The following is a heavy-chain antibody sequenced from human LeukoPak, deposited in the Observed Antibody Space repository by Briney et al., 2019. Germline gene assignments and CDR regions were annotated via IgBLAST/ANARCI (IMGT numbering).Heavy chain of an antibody. J-gene: IGHJ5*02. D-gene: IGHD4-17*01. V-gene: IGHV3-23*01. CDR1: GFTFSSYA. CDR3: ARDGYGDYANWFDP. Sequence: GGSLRPSCAASGFTFSSYAMSWVRQAPGKGLEWVSAISGSGGSTYYADSVKGRFTISRDNSKNTLYLQMNSLRAEDTAVYYCARDGYGDYANWFDPWGQGTLVTVSS. CDR2: ISGSGGST.